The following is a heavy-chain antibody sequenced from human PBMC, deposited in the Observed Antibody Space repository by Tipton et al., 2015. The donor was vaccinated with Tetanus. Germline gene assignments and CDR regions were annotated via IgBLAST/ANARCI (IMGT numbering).Heavy chain of an antibody. CDR2: ISSSGRTI. D-gene: IGHD6-6*01. CDR3: ARASGLADRPWDFEY. V-gene: IGHV3-11*01. Sequence: SLRLSCTVSGGSVNSGGYYWSWIRQPPGKGLEWVSYISSSGRTIYYTDSVKGRFTISRDNAKNSLFLQMNSLRAEDTAVYYCARASGLADRPWDFEYWGQGTLVTVSS. J-gene: IGHJ4*02. CDR1: GGSVNSGGYY.